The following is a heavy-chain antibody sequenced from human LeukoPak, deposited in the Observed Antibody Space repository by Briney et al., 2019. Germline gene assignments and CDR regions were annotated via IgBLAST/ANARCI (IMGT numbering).Heavy chain of an antibody. CDR2: IKSKTDGGTT. D-gene: IGHD3-10*01. J-gene: IGHJ4*02. Sequence: PGGSLRLSCAASGFTFSNAWMSWVRQTPGKGLEWVGRIKSKTDGGTTDYVAPVKCRFTISRDDSKNTLYLQMNSLKGEDTAVYYCTTDYGSGSYRYFNYWGQGTLVTVSS. CDR1: GFTFSNAW. V-gene: IGHV3-15*01. CDR3: TTDYGSGSYRYFNY.